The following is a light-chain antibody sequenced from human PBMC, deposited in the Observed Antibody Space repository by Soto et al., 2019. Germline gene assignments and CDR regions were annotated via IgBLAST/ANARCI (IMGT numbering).Light chain of an antibody. Sequence: DIQMTQSPSSLSASVGDRVTTTCRASQRINNYLNWYQQKPGKAPKLLIYAASSLQSGVPSRFSGSGSGTDFTLTISSLQPEDFATYYCQQSSSTLYTFGQGTKLEIK. CDR3: QQSSSTLYT. V-gene: IGKV1-39*01. J-gene: IGKJ2*01. CDR1: QRINNY. CDR2: AAS.